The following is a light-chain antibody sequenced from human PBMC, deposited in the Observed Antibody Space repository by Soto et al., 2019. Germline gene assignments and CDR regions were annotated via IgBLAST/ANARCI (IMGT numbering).Light chain of an antibody. CDR3: HQYDKWPPT. CDR1: QSVSSK. Sequence: EIVMTQSPATLSVSPGERATLSCRASQSVSSKLAWYQQKSGQAPRLLIYGASTRATGIPARFSGSGSGTEFTLTISGLQSEDFAIYYCHQYDKWPPTFGQGTRLEIK. V-gene: IGKV3-15*01. CDR2: GAS. J-gene: IGKJ5*01.